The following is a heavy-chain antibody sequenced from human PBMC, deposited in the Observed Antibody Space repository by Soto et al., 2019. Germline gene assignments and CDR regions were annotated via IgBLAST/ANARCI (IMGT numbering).Heavy chain of an antibody. D-gene: IGHD2-21*01. J-gene: IGHJ4*02. CDR3: AIGRVKDSSLDY. Sequence: QVQLVESGGGVVQPGRSLRLSCTGSGFTFSNNGMHWVRQAPGKGLEWVAFMSYDGSEKFYGDSVKGRFTISRDNSERTLYLHMSSLRGDDTAVYYCAIGRVKDSSLDYWGQGTLVTDSS. V-gene: IGHV3-30*03. CDR2: MSYDGSEK. CDR1: GFTFSNNG.